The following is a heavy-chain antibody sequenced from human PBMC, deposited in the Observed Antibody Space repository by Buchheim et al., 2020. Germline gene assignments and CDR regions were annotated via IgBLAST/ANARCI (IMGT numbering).Heavy chain of an antibody. CDR1: GFTFSDYY. D-gene: IGHD2-8*01. J-gene: IGHJ2*01. Sequence: QVQLVESGGGLVKPGGSLRLSCAASGFTFSDYYMTWIRQAPGKGLEWVSCISNTGSTTYYGDSVKGRFTVSRDNAKNSLYLQMNSVRAEDTAVYFCATLMSRYWYFDLWGRGTL. V-gene: IGHV3-11*01. CDR3: ATLMSRYWYFDL. CDR2: ISNTGSTT.